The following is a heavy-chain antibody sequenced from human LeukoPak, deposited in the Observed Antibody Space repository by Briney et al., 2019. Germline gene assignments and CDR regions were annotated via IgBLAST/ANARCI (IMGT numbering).Heavy chain of an antibody. CDR2: INPDGSGT. CDR1: GFTFSSYW. CDR3: ARVYGYWGSGNYRFDN. Sequence: PGGSLRLSCAASGFTFSSYWMHWVRQAPGKGLVWVSRINPDGSGTDYADSVKGRFTISRDNAKYSVYLRMSTLTVEDTAVYYCARVYGYWGSGNYRFDNWGQATLVSVCS. V-gene: IGHV3-74*01. J-gene: IGHJ4*02. D-gene: IGHD3-10*01.